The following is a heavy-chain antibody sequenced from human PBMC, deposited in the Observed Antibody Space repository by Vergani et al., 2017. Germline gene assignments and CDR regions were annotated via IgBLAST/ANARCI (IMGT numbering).Heavy chain of an antibody. V-gene: IGHV4-34*01. D-gene: IGHD3-22*01. CDR1: GGSFSGYY. J-gene: IGHJ4*02. Sequence: QVQLQQWGAGLLKPSETLSLTCAVYGGSFSGYYWSWIRQPPGKGLEWIGEINHSGSTNYNPSLKSRVTISVDTSKNQFSLKLSSVTAADTAVYYCARGANYYDSSGVYYWGQGTLVTVSS. CDR3: ARGANYYDSSGVYY. CDR2: INHSGST.